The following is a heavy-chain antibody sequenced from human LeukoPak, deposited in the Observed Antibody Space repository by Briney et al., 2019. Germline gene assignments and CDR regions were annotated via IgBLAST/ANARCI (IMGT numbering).Heavy chain of an antibody. J-gene: IGHJ3*02. D-gene: IGHD1-26*01. V-gene: IGHV3-23*01. Sequence: PGGSLRLSCAASGFTFSSYAMSWVRQAPGKGLEWVSTLSGSGGNTYYADSVKGRVTISRDNSKNTLHLQMNSLRAEDTAVYYCARDRGGGGTFDAFDIWGQGTMVTVSS. CDR1: GFTFSSYA. CDR3: ARDRGGGGTFDAFDI. CDR2: LSGSGGNT.